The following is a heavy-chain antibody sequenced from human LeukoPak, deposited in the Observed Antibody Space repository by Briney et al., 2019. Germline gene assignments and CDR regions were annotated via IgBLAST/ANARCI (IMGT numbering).Heavy chain of an antibody. V-gene: IGHV3-48*01. CDR3: ARDRRFYHSYFDY. J-gene: IGHJ4*02. Sequence: PGGSLRLSCAASGFTFSSYSMNWVRQAPGKGLEWVSYISSSSSTIYYADSVKGRFTISRDNAKNSLYLQMNSLRAEDTAVYYCARDRRFYHSYFDYWGQGTLVTVSS. D-gene: IGHD3-3*01. CDR1: GFTFSSYS. CDR2: ISSSSSTI.